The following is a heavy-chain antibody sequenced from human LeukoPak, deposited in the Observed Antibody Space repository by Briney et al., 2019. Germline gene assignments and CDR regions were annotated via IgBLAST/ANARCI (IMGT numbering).Heavy chain of an antibody. CDR3: ARAEQLWNYFDY. Sequence: PSETLSLTCTVSGGSISTYFWSWIRQPPGKGLEWLTYIYYTGSTNYNPSLKSRVTTSVDTSKNQFSLKLSSVTAADTAVYYCARAEQLWNYFDYWGQGTLVTVSS. CDR1: GGSISTYF. J-gene: IGHJ4*02. D-gene: IGHD6-6*01. CDR2: IYYTGST. V-gene: IGHV4-59*01.